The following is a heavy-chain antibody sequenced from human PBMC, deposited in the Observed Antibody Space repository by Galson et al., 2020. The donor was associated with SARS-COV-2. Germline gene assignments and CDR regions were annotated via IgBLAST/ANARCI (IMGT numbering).Heavy chain of an antibody. V-gene: IGHV3-7*01. D-gene: IGHD6-13*01. CDR2: IKQDGSEK. CDR3: ASAGSRSYSSGWSFGY. Sequence: GESLKISCAASGFTFSSYWMSWVRQAPGKGLEWVANIKQDGSEKYYVDSVKGRFTISRDNAKNSLYLQMSSLRAEDTAVYYCASAGSRSYSSGWSFGYWGQGTLVTVSS. J-gene: IGHJ4*02. CDR1: GFTFSSYW.